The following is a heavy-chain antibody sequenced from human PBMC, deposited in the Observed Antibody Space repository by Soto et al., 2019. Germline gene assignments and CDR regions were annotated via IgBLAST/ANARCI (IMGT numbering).Heavy chain of an antibody. Sequence: SETLSLTCTVSGGSISSYYWSWIRQPPGKGLEWIGYIYYSGSTNYNPSLKSRVTISVDTSKNQFSLKLSSVTAADTAVYYCARLHSEIWRAVAGIRWFDPWGQGTLVTVSS. J-gene: IGHJ5*02. CDR2: IYYSGST. CDR3: ARLHSEIWRAVAGIRWFDP. D-gene: IGHD6-19*01. CDR1: GGSISSYY. V-gene: IGHV4-59*08.